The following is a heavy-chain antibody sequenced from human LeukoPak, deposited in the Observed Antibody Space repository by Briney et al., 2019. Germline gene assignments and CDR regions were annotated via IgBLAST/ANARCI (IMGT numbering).Heavy chain of an antibody. D-gene: IGHD5-12*01. J-gene: IGHJ4*02. CDR3: AGEGGGYDLLFDY. V-gene: IGHV1-2*02. CDR1: GYTFTGYY. CDR2: INPNSGGT. Sequence: ASVKVSCKASGYTFTGYYMHWVRQAPGQGLEWMGWINPNSGGTNYAQKFRGRVTMTRDTSISTAYMELSRLRSDDTAVYYCAGEGGGYDLLFDYWGQGTLVTVSS.